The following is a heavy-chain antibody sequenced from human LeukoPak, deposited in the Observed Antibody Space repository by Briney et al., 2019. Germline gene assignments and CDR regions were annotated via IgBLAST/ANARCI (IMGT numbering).Heavy chain of an antibody. D-gene: IGHD6-19*01. CDR1: GYIFTNYG. J-gene: IGHJ4*02. CDR3: ARDAEYRSGWFDY. V-gene: IGHV1-18*01. Sequence: ASVKVSCKASGYIFTNYGISWVRQAPGQGLEWMGWISGYSGNTNYAQSLQGRVTMTTDTSSSTAYMELRSLRSNDTAVYYCARDAEYRSGWFDYWGRGTLVTVSS. CDR2: ISGYSGNT.